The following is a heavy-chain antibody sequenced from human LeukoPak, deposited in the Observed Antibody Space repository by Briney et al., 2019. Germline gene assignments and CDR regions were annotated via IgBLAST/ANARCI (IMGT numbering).Heavy chain of an antibody. CDR2: IYTSGST. CDR1: GGSISSYY. CDR3: ARDSSPDYGDYYDQVGMDV. J-gene: IGHJ6*02. V-gene: IGHV4-4*07. D-gene: IGHD4-17*01. Sequence: SETLSLTCTVPGGSISSYYWSWIRQPAGKGLEWIGRIYTSGSTNYNPSLKSRVTMSVDTSKNQFSLKLSSVTAADTAVYYCARDSSPDYGDYYDQVGMDVWGQGTTVTVSS.